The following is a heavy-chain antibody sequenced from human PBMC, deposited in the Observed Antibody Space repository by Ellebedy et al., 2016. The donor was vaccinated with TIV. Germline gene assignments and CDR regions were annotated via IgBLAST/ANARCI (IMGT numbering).Heavy chain of an antibody. J-gene: IGHJ4*02. D-gene: IGHD3-10*01. Sequence: GESLKISCKGSGYTFTTDWIAWVRQMPGKGLEWMGVIYPDDSDTKYSPSFQGHVTISADKSTSTAFLQWTSLEASDTGIYYCATVLDDSGAYWGQGTLVTVSS. V-gene: IGHV5-51*01. CDR2: IYPDDSDT. CDR1: GYTFTTDW. CDR3: ATVLDDSGAY.